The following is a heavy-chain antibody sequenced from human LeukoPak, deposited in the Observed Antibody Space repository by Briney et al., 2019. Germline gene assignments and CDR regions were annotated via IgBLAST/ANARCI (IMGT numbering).Heavy chain of an antibody. D-gene: IGHD4/OR15-4a*01. CDR1: GISFTNFY. J-gene: IGHJ4*02. V-gene: IGHV3-7*01. CDR3: ARRWANHDF. CDR2: IKAGGSEK. Sequence: GGSLRLSCAASGISFTNFYMTWVRQAPGKGLEWVANIKAGGSEKSYVDSVKGRFTISRDNAKNAVYLQMNSLRAEDTALYYCARRWANHDFWGQGALVTVSS.